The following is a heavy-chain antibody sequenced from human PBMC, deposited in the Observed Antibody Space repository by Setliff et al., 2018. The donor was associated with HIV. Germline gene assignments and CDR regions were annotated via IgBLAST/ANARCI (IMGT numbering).Heavy chain of an antibody. CDR2: INSYNGNT. D-gene: IGHD3-16*01. CDR3: SRSGVPPYYYYGMDV. Sequence: GSVKVSCKASGYTFTTYGVNWVRQAPGQGLEWMGWINSYNGNTKFAQKFQGRVTMTTDTSTTTAFMELRSLKADETGIYYCSRSGVPPYYYYGMDVWGQGTTVTVSS. V-gene: IGHV1-18*04. J-gene: IGHJ6*02. CDR1: GYTFTTYG.